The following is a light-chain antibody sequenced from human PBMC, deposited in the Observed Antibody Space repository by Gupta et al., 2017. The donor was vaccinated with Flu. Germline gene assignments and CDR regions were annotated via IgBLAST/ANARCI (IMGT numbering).Light chain of an antibody. J-gene: IGLJ1*01. Sequence: SALTPPPSACGSPGQSVTISCTGTSSDVGGNNYVAWYQQHPGKAPKLTIYEVSRRPSGVPDRFSGAKCGSTASPTVSMLQAEKEAEYYGGTEAGSNKLEVVGTGTKVTVL. CDR1: SSDVGGNNY. CDR3: GTEAGSNKLEV. V-gene: IGLV2-8*01. CDR2: EVS.